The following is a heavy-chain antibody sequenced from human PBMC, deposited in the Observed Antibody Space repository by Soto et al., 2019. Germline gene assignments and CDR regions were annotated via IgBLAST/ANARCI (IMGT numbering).Heavy chain of an antibody. CDR3: ARFARNDDSGGYNYPYYTDGMDV. V-gene: IGHV4-59*01. D-gene: IGHD3-22*01. Sequence: PSETLSLTCTVSGGSISSYYWSWIRQPPGKGLEWIGYIYYSGSTNYNPSLKSRVTISVDTSKNQFSLKLSSVTAADTAVYYCARFARNDDSGGYNYPYYTDGMDVGGKGTTVTFS. CDR1: GGSISSYY. J-gene: IGHJ6*04. CDR2: IYYSGST.